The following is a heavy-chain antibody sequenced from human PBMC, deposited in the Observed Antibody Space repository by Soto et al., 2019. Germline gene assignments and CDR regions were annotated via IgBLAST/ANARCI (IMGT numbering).Heavy chain of an antibody. CDR3: ATPSTDIVVVVAFDAFDI. D-gene: IGHD2-15*01. CDR1: GYTLTELS. J-gene: IGHJ3*02. CDR2: FDPEDGET. Sequence: GASVKVSCTVSGYTLTELSMHWVRQAPGKGLEWMGGFDPEDGETIYAQKFQGRVTMTEDTSTDTAYMELSSLRSEDTAVYYCATPSTDIVVVVAFDAFDIWGQGTMVTVSS. V-gene: IGHV1-24*01.